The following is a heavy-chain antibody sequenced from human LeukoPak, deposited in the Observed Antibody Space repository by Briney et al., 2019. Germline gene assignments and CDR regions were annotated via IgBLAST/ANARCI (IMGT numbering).Heavy chain of an antibody. CDR1: GGSISSYY. CDR2: IYTSGST. J-gene: IGHJ5*02. D-gene: IGHD6-19*01. V-gene: IGHV4-4*07. CDR3: ARTYSSGWDEVYWFDP. Sequence: PSETLSLTCTVSGGSISSYYWSWIRQPAGKGLGWIGRIYTSGSTNYNPSLKSRATMSVDTSKNQFSLKLSSVTAADTAVYYCARTYSSGWDEVYWFDPWGQGTLVTVSS.